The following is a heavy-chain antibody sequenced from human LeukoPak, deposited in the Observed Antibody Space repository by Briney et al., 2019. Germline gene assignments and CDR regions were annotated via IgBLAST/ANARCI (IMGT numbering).Heavy chain of an antibody. CDR2: IWYDGSDK. D-gene: IGHD3-22*01. CDR3: AREKNDSFDI. Sequence: GGSLRLSCVASGFTFSSYGMHWVRQAPGKGLEWVAVIWYDGSDKYYADSVKGRFTISRDNSKNTLYLQMNSLGAEDTAVYYCAREKNDSFDIWGQGTMVTVSS. V-gene: IGHV3-33*01. CDR1: GFTFSSYG. J-gene: IGHJ3*02.